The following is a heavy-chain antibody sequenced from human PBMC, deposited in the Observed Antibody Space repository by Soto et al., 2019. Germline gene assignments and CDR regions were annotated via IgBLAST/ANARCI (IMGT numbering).Heavy chain of an antibody. CDR3: ARFWGAEDYGMDV. D-gene: IGHD3-16*01. Sequence: SVQVSCTASGGPFSSYAISWVRQAPGQGLEWMGGIIPIFGTANYAQKFQGRVTITADESTSTAYMELSSLRSEDTAVYYCARFWGAEDYGMDVWGQGTTVTVSS. J-gene: IGHJ6*02. V-gene: IGHV1-69*13. CDR1: GGPFSSYA. CDR2: IIPIFGTA.